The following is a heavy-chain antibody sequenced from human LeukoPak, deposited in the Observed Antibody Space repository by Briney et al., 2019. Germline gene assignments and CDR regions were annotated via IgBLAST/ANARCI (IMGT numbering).Heavy chain of an antibody. D-gene: IGHD3-9*01. CDR3: ANIALGYYDILTGYPPFDY. J-gene: IGHJ4*02. CDR2: IWYDGSNK. CDR1: GFTFSSYG. V-gene: IGHV3-30*02. Sequence: PGGSLRLSCAASGFTFSSYGMHRVRQAPGKGLEWVAVIWYDGSNKYYADSVKGRFTISRDNSKNTLYLQMNSLRAEDTAVYYCANIALGYYDILTGYPPFDYWGQGTLVTVSS.